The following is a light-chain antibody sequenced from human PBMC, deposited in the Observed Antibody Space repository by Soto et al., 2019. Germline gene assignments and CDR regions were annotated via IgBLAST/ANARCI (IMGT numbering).Light chain of an antibody. CDR2: EVT. CDR1: SSDVGGYNY. CDR3: SSYAGSNTVE. J-gene: IGLJ2*01. V-gene: IGLV2-8*01. Sequence: QSALTQPPSASGSPGQSVTISCTGTSSDVGGYNYVSWYQQHPGKAPKLMIYEVTKRPSGVPDRFSGSKSGKKASLTVSGLQAEDEADYYCSSYAGSNTVEFGRGTKLTVL.